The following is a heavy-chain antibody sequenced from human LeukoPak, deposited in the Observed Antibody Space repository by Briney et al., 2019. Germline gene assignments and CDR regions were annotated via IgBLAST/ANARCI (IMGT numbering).Heavy chain of an antibody. CDR3: ARVLYYSGGSCRLDP. CDR2: IHYSGST. J-gene: IGHJ5*02. CDR1: GASISSYY. V-gene: IGHV4-59*01. Sequence: SETLSLTCTVSGASISSYYWSWIRQPPGKGLEWIGYIHYSGSTNYNPSLKSRVTISVDTSKNQFSLKLSSVTAADTAVYYCARVLYYSGGSCRLDPWGQGTLVTVSS. D-gene: IGHD2-15*01.